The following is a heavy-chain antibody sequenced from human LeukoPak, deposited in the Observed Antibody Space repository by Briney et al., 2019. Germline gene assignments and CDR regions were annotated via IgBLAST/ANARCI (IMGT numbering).Heavy chain of an antibody. CDR1: GFTFSSYW. CDR2: IKQDGSEK. D-gene: IGHD2-21*02. V-gene: IGHV3-7*01. Sequence: GGSLRLSCAASGFTFSSYWMSWVRQAPGKGLEWVANIKQDGSEKYYVDSVKGRFTISRDNAKNSLYLQMNSLRAEDTAVYYCARDPPGGDGTAFDIWGQGTMVTVSS. CDR3: ARDPPGGDGTAFDI. J-gene: IGHJ3*02.